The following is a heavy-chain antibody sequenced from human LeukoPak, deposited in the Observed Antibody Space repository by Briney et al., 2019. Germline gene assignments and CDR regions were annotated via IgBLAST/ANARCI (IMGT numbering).Heavy chain of an antibody. J-gene: IGHJ6*02. CDR3: ARDLKSYDFWSAYGMDV. V-gene: IGHV3-48*02. D-gene: IGHD3-3*01. CDR1: GFTFSSYW. CDR2: ISSSSSTI. Sequence: GGSLRLSCAASGFTFSSYWMSWVRQAPGKGLEWVSYISSSSSTIYYADSVKGRFTISRDNAKNSLYLQMNSLRDEDTAVYYCARDLKSYDFWSAYGMDVWGQGTTVTVSS.